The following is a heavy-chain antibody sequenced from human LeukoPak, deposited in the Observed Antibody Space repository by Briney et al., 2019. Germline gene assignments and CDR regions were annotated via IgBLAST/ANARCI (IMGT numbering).Heavy chain of an antibody. CDR1: GGSISSGGYS. V-gene: IGHV4-30-2*01. D-gene: IGHD2-15*01. CDR2: IYHSGST. J-gene: IGHJ3*02. Sequence: SETLSLTCAVSGGSISSGGYSWSWIRQPPGKGLEWIGYIYHSGSTYYNPSLKSRVTISVDRSKNQLSLKLSSVTAADTAVYYCAREISGGFNDAFDIWGQGTMVTVSS. CDR3: AREISGGFNDAFDI.